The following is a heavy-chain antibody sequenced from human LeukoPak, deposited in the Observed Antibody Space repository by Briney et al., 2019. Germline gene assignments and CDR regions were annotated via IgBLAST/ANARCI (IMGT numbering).Heavy chain of an antibody. V-gene: IGHV3-53*01. J-gene: IGHJ4*02. D-gene: IGHD6-19*01. Sequence: GGSLRLSCAASGFTVSSNYMSWVRQAPGKGLEWVSVIYSGGSTYYADSVKGRFTISRDNSKNTLYLQMNSQRAEDTAVYYCARVGQWHREVTYYFDYWGQGTLVTVSS. CDR2: IYSGGST. CDR3: ARVGQWHREVTYYFDY. CDR1: GFTVSSNY.